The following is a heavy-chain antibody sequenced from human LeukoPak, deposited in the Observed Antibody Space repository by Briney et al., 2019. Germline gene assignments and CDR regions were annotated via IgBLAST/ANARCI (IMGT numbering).Heavy chain of an antibody. J-gene: IGHJ4*02. Sequence: GGSLRLTCAASGFTFSSYSMNWVRQAPGKGLEWVSSISSSSSYIYYADSVKGRFTISRDNSKNSLYLQMNSLRAEDTALYYCAKDRGGYKYGSYYFDYWGQGTLVTVSS. CDR1: GFTFSSYS. D-gene: IGHD5-18*01. CDR3: AKDRGGYKYGSYYFDY. CDR2: ISSSSSYI. V-gene: IGHV3-21*04.